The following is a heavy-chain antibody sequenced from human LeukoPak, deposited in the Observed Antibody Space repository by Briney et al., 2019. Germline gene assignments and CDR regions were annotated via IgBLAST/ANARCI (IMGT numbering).Heavy chain of an antibody. J-gene: IGHJ4*02. Sequence: GASVKVSCKASGYTFTSYGISWVRQAPGQGLEWMGWISAYNGNTNYAQKLQGRVTMTTDTSTSTACMELRSLRSDDTAVYYCARVSPSGPGAVKYATNEKHFDYWGQGTLVTVSS. CDR1: GYTFTSYG. CDR2: ISAYNGNT. D-gene: IGHD1-1*01. V-gene: IGHV1-18*01. CDR3: ARVSPSGPGAVKYATNEKHFDY.